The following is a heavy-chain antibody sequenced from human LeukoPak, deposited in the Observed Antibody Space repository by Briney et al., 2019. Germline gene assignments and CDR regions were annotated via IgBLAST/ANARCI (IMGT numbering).Heavy chain of an antibody. J-gene: IGHJ4*02. V-gene: IGHV3-53*01. CDR1: GFTVSSNH. CDR2: TYRGGST. Sequence: GGSLRLSCAASGFTVSSNHMSWVRQAPGKGLERVSVTYRGGSTDYADSVQGRFTISRDNLKNTLYLQMNSLRAEDTAVYYCARGPAGYNWGQGTLVTFSS. CDR3: ARGPAGYN. D-gene: IGHD1-1*01.